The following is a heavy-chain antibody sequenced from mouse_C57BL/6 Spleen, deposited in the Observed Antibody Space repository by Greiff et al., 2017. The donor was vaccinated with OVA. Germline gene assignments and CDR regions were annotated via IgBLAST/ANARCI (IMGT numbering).Heavy chain of an antibody. CDR1: GYTFTSYW. Sequence: QVQLQQPGAELVMPGASVKLSCKASGYTFTSYWMHWVKQRPGQGLEWIGEIDPSDSYPNYNQKFKGKSTLTVDKSSSTAYMQLSSLTSEDSAVYYCARLDSSGYYFDYWGQGTTLTVSS. CDR3: ARLDSSGYYFDY. D-gene: IGHD3-2*02. V-gene: IGHV1-69*01. J-gene: IGHJ2*01. CDR2: IDPSDSYP.